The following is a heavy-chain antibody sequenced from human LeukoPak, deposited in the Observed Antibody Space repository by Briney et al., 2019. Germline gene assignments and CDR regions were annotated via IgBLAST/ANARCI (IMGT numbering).Heavy chain of an antibody. CDR1: GASISSYY. V-gene: IGHV4-4*07. CDR3: AREHYYDSSGYYYVESDVFDF. CDR2: FYTSGST. D-gene: IGHD3-22*01. Sequence: SETLSLTCTVSGASISSYYWSWIRQPAGKGLEWIGRFYTSGSTNYNPSLKSRVAISVDKSNNQFSLKLSSVTAADTAIYYCAREHYYDSSGYYYVESDVFDFWGKGTMVTVSS. J-gene: IGHJ3*01.